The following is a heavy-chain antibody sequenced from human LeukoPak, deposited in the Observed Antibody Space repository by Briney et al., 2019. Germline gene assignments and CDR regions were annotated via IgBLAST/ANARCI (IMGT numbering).Heavy chain of an antibody. V-gene: IGHV1-2*02. D-gene: IGHD3-10*01. J-gene: IGHJ4*02. Sequence: GASVKVSCKASGYTFTDYYIHWVRQAPGQGLEWMGWINPNSGGTNYAQKFQDRVTMTRDASISTAYTELSSLRSDDTALYYCARRGSRNYYNVYYFDYWSQGTLVTVSS. CDR1: GYTFTDYY. CDR3: ARRGSRNYYNVYYFDY. CDR2: INPNSGGT.